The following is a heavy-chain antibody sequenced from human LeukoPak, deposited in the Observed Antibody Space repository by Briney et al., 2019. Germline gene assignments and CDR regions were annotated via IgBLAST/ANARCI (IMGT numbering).Heavy chain of an antibody. V-gene: IGHV4-39*07. D-gene: IGHD1-1*01. Sequence: SETLSLTCTVSGDSISSRSYYWAWLRQPPGRGLEWLGSIYYSGSTYYNPSLKSRVTISLDTSKNQFSLKVSSVTAADTAVYYCAKENRTTKAIFDDWGQGTLVTVSS. CDR2: IYYSGST. CDR1: GDSISSRSYY. CDR3: AKENRTTKAIFDD. J-gene: IGHJ4*02.